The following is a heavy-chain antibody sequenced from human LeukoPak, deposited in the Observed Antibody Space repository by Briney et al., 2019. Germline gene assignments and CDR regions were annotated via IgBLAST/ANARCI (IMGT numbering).Heavy chain of an antibody. J-gene: IGHJ4*02. CDR3: ARDFRSGYPGDY. V-gene: IGHV3-33*01. CDR2: IWYDGSNQ. D-gene: IGHD3-22*01. CDR1: GFIFSNYG. Sequence: GRSLRLSCAASGFIFSNYGMHWVRQAPGKGLEWVAVIWYDGSNQYHADSVKGRFTISRDNSKNTLYLQMNSLRAEDTAVYFCARDFRSGYPGDYWGQGTLVTVSS.